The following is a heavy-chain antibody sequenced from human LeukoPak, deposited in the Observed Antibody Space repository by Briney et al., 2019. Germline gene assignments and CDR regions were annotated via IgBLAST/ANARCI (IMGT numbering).Heavy chain of an antibody. Sequence: SSETLSLTCTVSGGSISSSSYYWGWIRQPPGKGLEWIGGIYYSGSTYYNPSLKSRVTISVDTSKNQFSLKLSSVTAADTAVYYCARDRGRGYGSGSYPTNWGQGTLVTVSS. CDR3: ARDRGRGYGSGSYPTN. CDR1: GGSISSSSYY. CDR2: IYYSGST. J-gene: IGHJ4*02. V-gene: IGHV4-39*07. D-gene: IGHD3-10*01.